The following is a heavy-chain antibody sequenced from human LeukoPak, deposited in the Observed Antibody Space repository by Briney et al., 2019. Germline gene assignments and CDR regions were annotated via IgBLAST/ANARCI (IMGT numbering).Heavy chain of an antibody. Sequence: SETLSLTCSVSGGSISGTNYYWGWIRQPPGKGLEWIGTIFYSGSTYYNPSLKSRVTISVDTSKNQFSLKLSSVTAADTAVYYCARVLWFGGAGARDSMKNAFDIWGQGTMVTVSS. D-gene: IGHD3-10*01. CDR2: IFYSGST. CDR1: GGSISGTNYY. CDR3: ARVLWFGGAGARDSMKNAFDI. J-gene: IGHJ3*02. V-gene: IGHV4-39*07.